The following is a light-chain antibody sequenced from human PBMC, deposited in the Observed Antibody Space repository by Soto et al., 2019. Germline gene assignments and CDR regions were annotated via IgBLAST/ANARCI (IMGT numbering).Light chain of an antibody. CDR1: SSDVGGYNY. CDR2: DVS. V-gene: IGLV2-14*01. J-gene: IGLJ2*01. CDR3: SSYTSSSTRV. Sequence: QSALTQPASVSGSPGHSITISCTGTSSDVGGYNYVSWYQQHPGKAPKLMIYDVSNRPSGVSNRFSGSKSGNTASLTISGLQSEDEDDYYCSSYTSSSTRVFGGGTKLTVL.